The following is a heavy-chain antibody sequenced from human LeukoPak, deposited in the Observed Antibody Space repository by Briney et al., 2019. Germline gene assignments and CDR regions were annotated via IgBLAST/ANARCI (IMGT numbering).Heavy chain of an antibody. D-gene: IGHD2-2*01. CDR3: PSEPSHPGLPAAFAY. Sequence: SQTLSLTCAVSGGSISSGGYSWSWIRQPPGKGLEWIGYIYHSGSTYYNPSLKSRVTISVDRSKNQFSLELSSVTAPDPPVYSCPSEPSHPGLPAAFAYWGKGPLVPVS. V-gene: IGHV4-30-2*01. CDR1: GGSISSGGYS. J-gene: IGHJ4*02. CDR2: IYHSGST.